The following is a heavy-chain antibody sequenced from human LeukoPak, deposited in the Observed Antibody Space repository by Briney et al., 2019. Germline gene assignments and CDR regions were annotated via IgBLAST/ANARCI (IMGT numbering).Heavy chain of an antibody. V-gene: IGHV3-30*04. CDR2: ISYDGSNK. J-gene: IGHJ1*01. CDR1: GFTFSTYA. D-gene: IGHD3-22*01. Sequence: PGGSLRLSCAASGFTFSTYAMHWVRQAPGKGLEWVAVISYDGSNKYYADSVKGRFTISRDNSKNTLYLQMNSLRAEDTAVYYCAKGNTYYDSSGYQGPGAEYFQHWGQGTLVTVSS. CDR3: AKGNTYYDSSGYQGPGAEYFQH.